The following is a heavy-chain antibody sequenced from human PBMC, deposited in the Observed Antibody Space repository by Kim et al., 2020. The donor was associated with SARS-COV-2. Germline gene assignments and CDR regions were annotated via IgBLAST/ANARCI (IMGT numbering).Heavy chain of an antibody. Sequence: ARSVKGRITINPDTSKNPFSLQLNSGTPEDTAVYYCARDRQRAGTGVDYWGQGTLVTVSS. CDR3: ARDRQRAGTGVDY. V-gene: IGHV6-1*01. J-gene: IGHJ4*02. D-gene: IGHD6-19*01.